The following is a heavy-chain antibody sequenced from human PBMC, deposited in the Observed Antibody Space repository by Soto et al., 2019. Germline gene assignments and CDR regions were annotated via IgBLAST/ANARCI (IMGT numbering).Heavy chain of an antibody. CDR1: GGSISSGGYY. J-gene: IGHJ4*02. V-gene: IGHV4-31*03. CDR2: IYYSGST. D-gene: IGHD4-17*01. Sequence: SETLSLTCTVSGGSISSGGYYWSWIRQHPGKGLEWIGYIYYSGSTYYNPSLKSRVTISVDTSKDQFSLKLSSVTAADTAVYYCARMTTVLFDYWGQGTLVTVS. CDR3: ARMTTVLFDY.